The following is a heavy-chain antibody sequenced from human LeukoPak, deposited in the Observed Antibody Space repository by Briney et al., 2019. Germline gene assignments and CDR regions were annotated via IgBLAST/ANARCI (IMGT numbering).Heavy chain of an antibody. J-gene: IGHJ4*02. V-gene: IGHV3-7*01. CDR1: GFTFSSYW. D-gene: IGHD4-17*01. CDR2: IKQDGSEK. Sequence: GGSLRLSCAASGFTFSSYWMSWVRQAPGKWLEWVAYIKQDGSEKYYVDSVKGRFTISRDNAKNSLYLQMNSLRAEDTAVYYCARALYGDYFYYWGQGTLVTVSS. CDR3: ARALYGDYFYY.